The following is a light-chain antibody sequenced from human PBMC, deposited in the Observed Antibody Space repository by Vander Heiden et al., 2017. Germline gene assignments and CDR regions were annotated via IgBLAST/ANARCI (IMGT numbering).Light chain of an antibody. V-gene: IGLV6-57*04. Sequence: NFMLTQPHSMSESTGKTVTISCTRSSGSIASNYVQWSRQRPGSAPTTVIYEDNQRPSGVPDRFSGSIDSSSTSDSLTISGLEAEDESYYHCQSHDSCLVFGGRTKLTVL. CDR2: EDN. CDR3: QSHDSCLV. CDR1: SGSIASNY. J-gene: IGLJ2*01.